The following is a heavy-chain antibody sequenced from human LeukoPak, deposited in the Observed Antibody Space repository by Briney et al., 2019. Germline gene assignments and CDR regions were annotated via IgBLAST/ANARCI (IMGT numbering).Heavy chain of an antibody. Sequence: GGSLRLSCAASGFTFSNYNFYWVRQAPGKGLEWVSSISSTSSYIYYADSVKGRFTISKDNAKNTVYLQMNSLRAEDTAVYYCVSFYETYWGRGTLVTVSS. V-gene: IGHV3-21*01. CDR3: VSFYETY. CDR1: GFTFSNYN. J-gene: IGHJ4*02. D-gene: IGHD2/OR15-2a*01. CDR2: ISSTSSYI.